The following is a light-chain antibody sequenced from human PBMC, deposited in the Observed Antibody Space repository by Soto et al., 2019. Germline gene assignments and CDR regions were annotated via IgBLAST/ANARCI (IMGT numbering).Light chain of an antibody. CDR1: QSVSSQ. CDR2: DAS. V-gene: IGKV3-11*01. Sequence: VLTQSPATLSLSPGERATLSSRASQSVSSQLAWYQQKPGQAPRLFIYDASKRATGVPGRFSGSGSGTDFTLTISSLEPDDVAVYYCQQRSSWPTFGQGTRVEIK. J-gene: IGKJ1*01. CDR3: QQRSSWPT.